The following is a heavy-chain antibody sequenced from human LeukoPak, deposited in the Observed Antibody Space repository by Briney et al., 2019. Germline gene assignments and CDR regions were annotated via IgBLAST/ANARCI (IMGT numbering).Heavy chain of an antibody. J-gene: IGHJ5*02. D-gene: IGHD3-3*01. CDR3: ARDRHYDASTVFDP. CDR1: GFTFSSYA. CDR2: ISGSGGST. V-gene: IGHV3-23*01. Sequence: GRSLRLSCAASGFTFSSYAMSWVRQAPGKGLEWVSAISGSGGSTYYADSVKGRFTISRDNSKNTLYLQMNSLRSDDTAVYYCARDRHYDASTVFDPWGQGTLVTVSS.